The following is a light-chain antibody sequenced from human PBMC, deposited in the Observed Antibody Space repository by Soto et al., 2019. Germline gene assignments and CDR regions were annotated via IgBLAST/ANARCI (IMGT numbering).Light chain of an antibody. Sequence: QSVLTQPASVSGSPGQSITISCTGTSSDVGAYNYVSWYQQHPGKAPKLMIYDVSNRPSGVSNRFSGSKSGNTASLTISGLQAEDEADYYCSSYTSSSTPYVFGTGTQLTVL. CDR1: SSDVGAYNY. CDR3: SSYTSSSTPYV. V-gene: IGLV2-14*01. J-gene: IGLJ1*01. CDR2: DVS.